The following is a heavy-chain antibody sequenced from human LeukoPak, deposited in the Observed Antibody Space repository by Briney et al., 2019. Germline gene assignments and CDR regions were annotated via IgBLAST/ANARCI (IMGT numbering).Heavy chain of an antibody. CDR3: AKDMAQGLNWNDVGIDY. CDR1: GFTFDVYA. J-gene: IGHJ4*02. CDR2: IRGDSGIK. V-gene: IGHV3-43*02. Sequence: GRSLRLSCAASGFTFDVYAMHWVRHAPGEGLECVLLIRGDSGIKYYADSVKGRFTISRDNSKNTLYLQMNSLRTEDTALYYCAKDMAQGLNWNDVGIDYSGQGTLVTVPS. D-gene: IGHD1-20*01.